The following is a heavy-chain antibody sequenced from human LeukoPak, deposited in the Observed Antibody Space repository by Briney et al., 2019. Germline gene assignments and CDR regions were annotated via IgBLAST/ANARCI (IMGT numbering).Heavy chain of an antibody. CDR1: GGSISSSSYY. D-gene: IGHD6-6*01. J-gene: IGHJ6*02. CDR2: IYYSGST. V-gene: IGHV4-39*02. CDR3: ARDVLIAARPSGHYYYYGMDV. Sequence: PSETLSLTCTVSGGSISSSSYYWGWIRQPPGKGLEWIGSIYYSGSTYYNPPLKSRVTISVDTSKNQFSLKLSSVTAADTAVYYCARDVLIAARPSGHYYYYGMDVWGQGTTVTVSS.